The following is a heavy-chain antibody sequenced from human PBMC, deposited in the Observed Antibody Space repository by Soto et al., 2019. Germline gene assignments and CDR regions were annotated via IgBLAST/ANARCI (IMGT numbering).Heavy chain of an antibody. CDR2: VYYIGSN. Sequence: SETLSLSWSVSGGSISAYDWTWIRHAPGKGLEWIGYVYYIGSNNDNPPLHHRVTISIDTSTKQFSLKRSAVTDADSAGYCCARRTGTSNWLDPQGQGALVTVSS. V-gene: IGHV4-59*01. J-gene: IGHJ5*02. CDR3: ARRTGTSNWLDP. CDR1: GGSISAYD. D-gene: IGHD1-7*01.